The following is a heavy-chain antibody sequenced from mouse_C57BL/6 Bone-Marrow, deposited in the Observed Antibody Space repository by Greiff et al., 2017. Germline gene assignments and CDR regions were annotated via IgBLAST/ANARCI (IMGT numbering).Heavy chain of an antibody. CDR2: IYPGSGST. Sequence: QVQLQQPGAELVKPGASVKMSCKASGYTFTSYWITWVKQRPGQGLEWIGDIYPGSGSTNYNEKFKSKATLTVDTSSSTAYMQLSSLTSEDSAVYCCARGVYYDYDGDFFSFVYYAMDYWGQGTSVTVSS. CDR1: GYTFTSYW. J-gene: IGHJ4*01. V-gene: IGHV1-55*01. CDR3: ARGVYYDYDGDFFSFVYYAMDY. D-gene: IGHD2-4*01.